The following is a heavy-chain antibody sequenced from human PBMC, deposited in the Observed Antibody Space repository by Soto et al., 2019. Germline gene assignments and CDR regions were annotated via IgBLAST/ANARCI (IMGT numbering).Heavy chain of an antibody. D-gene: IGHD2-21*01. CDR1: GGTFSSYA. J-gene: IGHJ5*02. Sequence: SVKVSCKASGGTFSSYAISWVRQAPGQGLEWMGGIIPIFGTANYAQKFQGRVTITADESTSTAYMELSSLRSEDTAVYYCASSARDWYWFDPWGQGTLVTVSS. CDR3: ASSARDWYWFDP. CDR2: IIPIFGTA. V-gene: IGHV1-69*13.